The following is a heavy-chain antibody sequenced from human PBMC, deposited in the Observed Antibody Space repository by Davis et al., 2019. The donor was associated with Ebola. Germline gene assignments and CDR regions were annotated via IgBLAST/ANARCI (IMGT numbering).Heavy chain of an antibody. CDR3: AGLKQWLRGDV. V-gene: IGHV4-34*01. CDR1: GGSFSGYY. CDR2: INHSGST. Sequence: MPSETLSLTCAVYGGSFSGYYWSWIRQPPGKGLEWIGEINHSGSTNYNPSLKSRVTISVDTSRNQFSLKLSSVTAADTAVYYCAGLKQWLRGDVWGQGTTVTVSS. D-gene: IGHD5-12*01. J-gene: IGHJ6*02.